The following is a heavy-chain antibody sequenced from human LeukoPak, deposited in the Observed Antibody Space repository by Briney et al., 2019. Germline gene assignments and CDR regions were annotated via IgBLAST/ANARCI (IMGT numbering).Heavy chain of an antibody. CDR3: ERDHGYCSSVSCYEVGDWLDP. CDR1: GCTFSSYA. CDR2: IIPIFDTA. V-gene: IGHV1-69*05. D-gene: IGHD2-2*01. J-gene: IGHJ5*02. Sequence: GASVKVSCKASGCTFSSYAISWVRQAPGQGLDWMGRIIPIFDTANYGQKYQGRGTITMYEDTSTAYMELSSLSSEDTAVYYCERDHGYCSSVSCYEVGDWLDPWGQGTLVTVSS.